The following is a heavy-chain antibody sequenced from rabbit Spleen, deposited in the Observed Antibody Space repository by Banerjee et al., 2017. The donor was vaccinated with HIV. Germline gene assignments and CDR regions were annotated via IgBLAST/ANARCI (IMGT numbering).Heavy chain of an antibody. Sequence: QSLEESGGDLVKPGASLTLTCTASGFFFSSSYYMCWVRQAPGKGLECIACIYGGSSDSTWYASWAKGRFTISKTSSTTVTLQLNSLTAADTATYFCARGSATMTMVITGYYLKLWGPGTLVTVS. CDR3: ARGSATMTMVITGYYLKL. CDR1: GFFFSSSYY. J-gene: IGHJ4*01. D-gene: IGHD2-1*01. CDR2: IYGGSSDST. V-gene: IGHV1S40*01.